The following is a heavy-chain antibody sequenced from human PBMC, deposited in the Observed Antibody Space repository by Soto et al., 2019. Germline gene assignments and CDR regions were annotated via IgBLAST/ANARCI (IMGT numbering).Heavy chain of an antibody. CDR1: GFTFSNYA. D-gene: IGHD6-6*01. CDR2: ISGTGGST. J-gene: IGHJ4*02. CDR3: AKNWETTISSSSH. Sequence: EVPLLESGGGLVQPGGSLRLSCAASGFTFSNYAMSWVRQAPGTGLEWVSAISGTGGSTYYAASVKCRFTISRANSKNTQYLQMSSLRAEDTALYYCAKNWETTISSSSHWGQGTLGTVS. V-gene: IGHV3-23*01.